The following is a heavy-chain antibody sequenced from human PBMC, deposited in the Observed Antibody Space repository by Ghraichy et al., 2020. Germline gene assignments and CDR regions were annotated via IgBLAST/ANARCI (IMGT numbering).Heavy chain of an antibody. D-gene: IGHD6-13*01. CDR3: ARGQPEYSSSWYPEAY. J-gene: IGHJ4*02. CDR1: GGSFIGYY. CDR2: INHSGST. V-gene: IGHV4-34*01. Sequence: SQTLSLTCAVYGGSFIGYYWSWIRQPPGKGLEWIGEINHSGSTNYNPSLKSRVTISVDTSKNQFSLKLSSVTAADTAVYYCARGQPEYSSSWYPEAYWGQGTLVTVSS.